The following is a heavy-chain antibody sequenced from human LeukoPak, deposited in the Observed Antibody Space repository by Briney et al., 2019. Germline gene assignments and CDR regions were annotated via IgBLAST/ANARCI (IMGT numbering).Heavy chain of an antibody. CDR3: AKDHSSSWFPSNAFDI. Sequence: GGSLRLSCAASGFTFTTYAMTWVRQAPGKRLEWVSAISGSGDETYYADSVRGRFTISRDNSKNTLYLQMNSLRAEDTAVYYCAKDHSSSWFPSNAFDIWGQGTMVTVSS. V-gene: IGHV3-23*01. D-gene: IGHD6-13*01. CDR2: ISGSGDET. J-gene: IGHJ3*02. CDR1: GFTFTTYA.